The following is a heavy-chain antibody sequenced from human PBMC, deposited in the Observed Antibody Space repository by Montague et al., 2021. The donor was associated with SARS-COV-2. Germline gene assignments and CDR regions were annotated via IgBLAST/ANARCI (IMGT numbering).Heavy chain of an antibody. CDR1: GDSVSSKSAA. Sequence: CAISGDSVSSKSAAWNWIRQSPSRGLEWLGRTYYRSKWYTDYAVSVRSRITVNSDTSKNQVSLHLTSVTPDDTAVYFRARDLGISLSTGRVDAFDVWGQGTTVTVSS. D-gene: IGHD5/OR15-5a*01. V-gene: IGHV6-1*01. J-gene: IGHJ3*01. CDR2: TYYRSKWYT. CDR3: ARDLGISLSTGRVDAFDV.